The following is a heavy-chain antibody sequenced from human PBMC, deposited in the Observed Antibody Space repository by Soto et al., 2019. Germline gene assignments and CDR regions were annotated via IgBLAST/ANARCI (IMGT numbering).Heavy chain of an antibody. D-gene: IGHD2-15*01. Sequence: PGVSLRLSCAASGFTFSTYGMHWVRQAPGKGLEWVAGISYDESNKYYVDSVKGRFTISRDNSKNTLYLQMNSLRAEDTAIYYCAKHKDPFCSGGACYSYEYWGQGHLVTVSS. J-gene: IGHJ4*02. CDR3: AKHKDPFCSGGACYSYEY. CDR2: ISYDESNK. CDR1: GFTFSTYG. V-gene: IGHV3-30*18.